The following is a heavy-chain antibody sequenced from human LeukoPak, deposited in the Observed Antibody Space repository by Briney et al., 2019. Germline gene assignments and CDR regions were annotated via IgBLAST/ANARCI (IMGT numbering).Heavy chain of an antibody. V-gene: IGHV4-59*01. J-gene: IGHJ6*03. CDR2: VYYSGGT. Sequence: SETLSLTCTVSGGSISSYYWSWIRQPPGKGLEWIGYVYYSGGTNYKSSLKSRVTISVDTSKNQFSLKLRSVTAADTAVYHCARTTEGGYSYGYFYYYYMDVWGKGTTVTISS. D-gene: IGHD5-18*01. CDR1: GGSISSYY. CDR3: ARTTEGGYSYGYFYYYYMDV.